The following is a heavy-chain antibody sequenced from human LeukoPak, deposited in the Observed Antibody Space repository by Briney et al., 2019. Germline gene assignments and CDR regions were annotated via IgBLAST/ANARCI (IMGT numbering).Heavy chain of an antibody. CDR1: GFTFSSYG. CDR2: IAHDGSMK. Sequence: PGRSLRLSCAASGFTFSSYGMHWVRQAPGKGLEWLGVIAHDGSMKYYADSVKGRLTLSRDNPKNTLYLQINSLRDDDTAVYYCAKEPLEYTSGWYFYDWGQGTLVTVSS. J-gene: IGHJ4*02. D-gene: IGHD6-19*01. V-gene: IGHV3-30*18. CDR3: AKEPLEYTSGWYFYD.